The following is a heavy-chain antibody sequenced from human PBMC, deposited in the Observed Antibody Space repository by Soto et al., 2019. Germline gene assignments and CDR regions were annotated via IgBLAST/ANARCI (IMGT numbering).Heavy chain of an antibody. V-gene: IGHV3-23*01. CDR2: IGEGGVSR. J-gene: IGHJ6*02. D-gene: IGHD3-10*01. Sequence: EVRLLESGGGLVQPGGSLRLSCVASGFDFSTYAMSWVRQAPGKGLEWVSVIGEGGVSRVYADAVKGRFTISRDNSKNTLYLQMTSLRVDETAMYYCSRESVTRVSSEIPGIDVWGQGTTVSVSS. CDR1: GFDFSTYA. CDR3: SRESVTRVSSEIPGIDV.